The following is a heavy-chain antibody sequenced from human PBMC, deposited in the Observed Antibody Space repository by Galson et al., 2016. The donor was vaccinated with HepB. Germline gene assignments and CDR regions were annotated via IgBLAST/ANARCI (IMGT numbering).Heavy chain of an antibody. CDR3: AKDRRSGRTDYYYYTYYYYYGMDV. J-gene: IGHJ6*02. CDR1: GFTFDDYA. CDR2: INWNSGRI. V-gene: IGHV3-9*01. Sequence: SLRLSCAASGFTFDDYAMHWVRQVPGKGLEWVSGINWNSGRIRYADSVKGRFTVSRDNSKNSLYLQMNSLRTEDTALYYCAKDRRSGRTDYYYYTYYYYYGMDVWGQGTTVTVSS. D-gene: IGHD3-3*01.